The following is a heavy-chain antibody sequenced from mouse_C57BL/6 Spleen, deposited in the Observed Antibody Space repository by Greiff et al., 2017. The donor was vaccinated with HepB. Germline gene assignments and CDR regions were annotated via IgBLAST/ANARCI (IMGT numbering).Heavy chain of an antibody. D-gene: IGHD1-1*01. V-gene: IGHV5-4*03. CDR1: GFTFSSYA. CDR3: ARAPYGSSYDY. CDR2: ISDGGSYT. Sequence: EVKLVESGGGLVKPGGSLKLSCAASGFTFSSYAMSWVRQTPEKRLEWVATISDGGSYTYYPDNVKGRFTISRDNAKNNLYLQMSHLKSEDTAMYYSARAPYGSSYDYWGQGTTLTVSS. J-gene: IGHJ2*01.